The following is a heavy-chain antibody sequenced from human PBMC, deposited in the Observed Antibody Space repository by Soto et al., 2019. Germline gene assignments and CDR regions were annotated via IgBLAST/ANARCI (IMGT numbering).Heavy chain of an antibody. J-gene: IGHJ4*02. CDR2: INPNSGGT. D-gene: IGHD2-2*01. CDR1: GYTFTGYY. Sequence: ASVKVSCKASGYTFTGYYMHWVRQAPGQGLEWMGWINPNSGGTNYAQKFQGWVTMTRDTSISTAYMELSRLRSDDTAVYYCARDLSSTSIYYFDYWGQGTLVTVSS. V-gene: IGHV1-2*04. CDR3: ARDLSSTSIYYFDY.